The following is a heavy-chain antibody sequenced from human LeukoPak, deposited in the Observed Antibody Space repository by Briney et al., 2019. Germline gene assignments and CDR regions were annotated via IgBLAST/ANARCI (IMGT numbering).Heavy chain of an antibody. J-gene: IGHJ4*02. CDR2: IYSDESNK. CDR1: GFTLSSYG. V-gene: IGHV3-33*06. CDR3: AKHRGDGSGWY. D-gene: IGHD6-19*01. Sequence: PGRSLRLSCAASGFTLSSYGMHWVRQAPGKGLEWVAIIYSDESNKYYADSVKGRFTISRDNSKNTLYLQMNSLRAEDTAVYYCAKHRGDGSGWYWGQGTLVTVSS.